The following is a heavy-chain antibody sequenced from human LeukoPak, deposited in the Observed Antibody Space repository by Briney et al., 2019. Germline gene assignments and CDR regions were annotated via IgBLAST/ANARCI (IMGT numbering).Heavy chain of an antibody. CDR3: AKGGDHGDSERWLDP. D-gene: IGHD4-17*01. J-gene: IGHJ5*02. CDR2: ITGSGGST. CDR1: GFTFSSYV. V-gene: IGHV3-23*01. Sequence: GGSLRLSCAASGFTFSSYVMSWVRRPPGKGLEWVSGITGSGGSTFYADSVKGRFTISRDNSKKTLFLQMKSLRGDDTAVYYCAKGGDHGDSERWLDPWGQGTLVTVSS.